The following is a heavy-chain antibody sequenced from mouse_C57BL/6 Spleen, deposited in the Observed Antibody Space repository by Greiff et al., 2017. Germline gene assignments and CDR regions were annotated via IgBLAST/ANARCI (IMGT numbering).Heavy chain of an antibody. Sequence: VQLQQSGPVLVKPGASVKMSCKASGYTFTDYYMNWVKQSHGKSLEWIGVINPYNGGTSYNQKFKGKATLTVDKSSSTAYMELNSLTSEDSAVXFCARGGNTLVAEGFAYWGQGTLVTVSA. V-gene: IGHV1-19*01. D-gene: IGHD1-1*01. CDR1: GYTFTDYY. CDR2: INPYNGGT. J-gene: IGHJ3*01. CDR3: ARGGNTLVAEGFAY.